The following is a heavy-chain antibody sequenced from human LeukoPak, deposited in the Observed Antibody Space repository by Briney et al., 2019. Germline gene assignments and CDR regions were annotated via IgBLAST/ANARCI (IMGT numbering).Heavy chain of an antibody. Sequence: PSETLSLTCTVSGGSISSGSHYYNWIRQHPGKGLEWIGYIYYTGITSYNPSLMSRVTMSVDTSMNQVSLKVTSLTAADTAVYYCAASSGVTLGRFWGQGALVIVSS. J-gene: IGHJ4*02. CDR2: IYYTGIT. D-gene: IGHD3-16*01. CDR1: GGSISSGSHY. CDR3: AASSGVTLGRF. V-gene: IGHV4-31*03.